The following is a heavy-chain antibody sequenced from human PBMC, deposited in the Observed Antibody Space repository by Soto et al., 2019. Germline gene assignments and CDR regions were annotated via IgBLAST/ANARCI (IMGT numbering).Heavy chain of an antibody. J-gene: IGHJ4*02. CDR2: IFYSGST. CDR3: ARRYGGNFDY. D-gene: IGHD3-16*01. V-gene: IGHV4-39*07. Sequence: SETLSLTCTVSGGSIGSSSDYWGWIRQPPGKGLEWIGSIFYSGSTNYNPSLKSRVTISVDTSKNQFSLKLSSVTAADTAVYYCARRYGGNFDYWGQGTLVTVSS. CDR1: GGSIGSSSDY.